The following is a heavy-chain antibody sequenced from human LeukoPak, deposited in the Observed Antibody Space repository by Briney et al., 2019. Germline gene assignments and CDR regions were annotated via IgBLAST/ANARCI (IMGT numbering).Heavy chain of an antibody. V-gene: IGHV4-39*01. Sequence: PSETLSLTCTVSGGSISSSSYYRGWIRQPPGKGLEWIGSIYYNGSTYYNPSLKSRVTISVDTSKNQFSLKLSSVTAADTAVYYCARRSYGDYVDYWGQGTLVTVSS. CDR3: ARRSYGDYVDY. CDR1: GGSISSSSYY. D-gene: IGHD4-17*01. CDR2: IYYNGST. J-gene: IGHJ4*02.